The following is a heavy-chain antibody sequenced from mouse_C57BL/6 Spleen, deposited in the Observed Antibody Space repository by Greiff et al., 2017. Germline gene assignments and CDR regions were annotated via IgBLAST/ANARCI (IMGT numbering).Heavy chain of an antibody. CDR2: IDPETGGT. V-gene: IGHV1-15*01. Sequence: VQLQQSGAELVRPGASVTLSCKASGYTFTDYEMHWVKQTPVHGLEWIGAIDPETGGTAYNQKFKGQAILTADKSSSTAYMELRSLTSEDSAVYYCTRNYGRYFDVWGTGTTVTVSS. D-gene: IGHD1-1*01. J-gene: IGHJ1*03. CDR1: GYTFTDYE. CDR3: TRNYGRYFDV.